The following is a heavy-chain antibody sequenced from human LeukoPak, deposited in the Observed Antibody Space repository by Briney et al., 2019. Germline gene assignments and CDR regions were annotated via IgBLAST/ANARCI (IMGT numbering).Heavy chain of an antibody. CDR3: ARNYDILTGYYVLDY. Sequence: SETLSLTCTVSGGSISSGSYYWSWIRQPAGKGLEWIGRIYTSGSTNYNPSLKSRVTISVDTSKNQFSLKLSSVTAADTAVYYCARNYDILTGYYVLDYWGQGTLVTVSS. CDR2: IYTSGST. V-gene: IGHV4-61*02. CDR1: GGSISSGSYY. J-gene: IGHJ4*02. D-gene: IGHD3-9*01.